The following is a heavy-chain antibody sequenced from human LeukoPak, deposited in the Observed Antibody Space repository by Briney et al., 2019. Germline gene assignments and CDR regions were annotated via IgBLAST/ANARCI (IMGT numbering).Heavy chain of an antibody. CDR3: AKDREVTVSIDCGDTGCLDAFHV. J-gene: IGHJ3*01. CDR2: LSDSGGST. D-gene: IGHD2-21*01. CDR1: GFTFSNYA. Sequence: GGSLTLSCAASGFTFSNYAMSWVRQARGKGLEWVSSLSDSGGSTYYADSVKGRFTISRDNSKNTLFVQMNSLRAEDTAIYYCAKDREVTVSIDCGDTGCLDAFHVWGQGTMVTVSS. V-gene: IGHV3-23*01.